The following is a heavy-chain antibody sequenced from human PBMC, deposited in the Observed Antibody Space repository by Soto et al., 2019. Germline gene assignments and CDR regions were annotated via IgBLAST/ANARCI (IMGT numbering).Heavy chain of an antibody. J-gene: IGHJ6*02. D-gene: IGHD1-26*01. CDR2: ISYDGKNN. CDR1: GFTFSTYV. Sequence: QVQLVESGGGVVQPGRSLRLSCSVSGFTFSTYVLHWVRQAPGKGLEWVALISYDGKNNYYTDSVKGRFTISRDKSKNALYLQMNSLRVEDTAVYYCARGGMYSRLHYYAARDVWGQGTTVTVSS. V-gene: IGHV3-30*04. CDR3: ARGGMYSRLHYYAARDV.